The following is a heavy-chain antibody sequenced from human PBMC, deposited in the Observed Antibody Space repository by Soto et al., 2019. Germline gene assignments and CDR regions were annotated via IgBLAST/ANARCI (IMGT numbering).Heavy chain of an antibody. J-gene: IGHJ4*02. D-gene: IGHD3-3*01. Sequence: PGGSLRLSCAASGLTFSSYAMSWVRQAPGKGLEWVSAISGSGGSTYYADSVKGRFTISRDNSKNTLFLQMNSVRAEDTATYYCATSGAYYDFWSGYWSDYWGQGT. V-gene: IGHV3-23*01. CDR3: ATSGAYYDFWSGYWSDY. CDR2: ISGSGGST. CDR1: GLTFSSYA.